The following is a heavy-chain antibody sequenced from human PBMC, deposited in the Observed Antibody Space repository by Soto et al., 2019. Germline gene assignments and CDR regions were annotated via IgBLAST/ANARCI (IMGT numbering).Heavy chain of an antibody. Sequence: VQLLESGGGLVQPGGSLRLSCAASGFTFSSYGMSWVRQAPGKGLEWVSGTSGSSVSTNYADSVKGRFTISRDNSKNTLYLQMNSLRAEDTAVYYCAKDQWWWTYWGQGTLVTVSS. J-gene: IGHJ4*02. V-gene: IGHV3-23*01. CDR1: GFTFSSYG. CDR3: AKDQWWWTY. D-gene: IGHD2-15*01. CDR2: TSGSSVST.